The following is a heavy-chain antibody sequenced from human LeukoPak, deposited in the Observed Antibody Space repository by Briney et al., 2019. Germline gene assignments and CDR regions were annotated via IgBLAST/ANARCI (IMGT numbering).Heavy chain of an antibody. CDR2: IYYSGST. CDR3: ARGTAARPASFDY. V-gene: IGHV4-59*12. Sequence: SETLSLTCTASGGSISSYYWSWIRQPPGKGLEWIGYIYYSGSTNYNPSLKSRVTISVDTSKNQFSLKLSSVTAADTAVYYCARGTAARPASFDYWGQGTLVTVSS. CDR1: GGSISSYY. J-gene: IGHJ4*02. D-gene: IGHD6-6*01.